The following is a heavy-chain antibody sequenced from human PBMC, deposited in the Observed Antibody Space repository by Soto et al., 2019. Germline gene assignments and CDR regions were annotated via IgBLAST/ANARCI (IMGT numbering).Heavy chain of an antibody. J-gene: IGHJ6*02. V-gene: IGHV4-39*02. CDR3: ARDASRFGALDV. D-gene: IGHD3-3*01. CDR2: IYYSGST. Sequence: SETLSLTCTVSGGSISSSSYYWGWIRQPPGKGLEWIGSIYYSGSTYYNPSLKSRVTISVDTSKNQFSLKLSSVTAADTAVYYCARDASRFGALDVWGQGTTVTVSS. CDR1: GGSISSSSYY.